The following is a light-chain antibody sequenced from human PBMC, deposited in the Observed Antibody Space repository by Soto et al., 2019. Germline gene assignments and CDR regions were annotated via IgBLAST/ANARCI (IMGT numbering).Light chain of an antibody. Sequence: QSVLTQPASVSGSPGQSITISCTGTSSNVGSYKLVSWYQQHPGKAPKLMIFEVNKRPSGVSNRFSGSKSGNTASLTISGLKVEDEADYYCCSSAGSPKYVFGTGTKVTVL. CDR3: CSSAGSPKYV. V-gene: IGLV2-23*02. CDR2: EVN. CDR1: SSNVGSYKL. J-gene: IGLJ1*01.